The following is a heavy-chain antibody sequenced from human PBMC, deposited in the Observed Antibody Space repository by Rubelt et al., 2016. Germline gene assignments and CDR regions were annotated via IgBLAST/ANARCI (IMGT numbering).Heavy chain of an antibody. CDR2: INHGGST. CDR3: ARSSGYDYVYDY. Sequence: QVQLKQWGAGLLKPSETLSVTCAVYGGSFSGYYWTWIRQPPGKGLEWIGEINHGGSTNHNPSLKSRVTIAVDTSKNQISLKLRSVTAAETAIYYCARSSGYDYVYDYWGQGTLVTVSS. V-gene: IGHV4-34*01. D-gene: IGHD5-12*01. J-gene: IGHJ4*02. CDR1: GGSFSGYY.